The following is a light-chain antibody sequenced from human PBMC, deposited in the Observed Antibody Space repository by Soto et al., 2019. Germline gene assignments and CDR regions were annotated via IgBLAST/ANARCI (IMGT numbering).Light chain of an antibody. CDR2: GAS. V-gene: IGKV3-15*01. J-gene: IGKJ3*01. CDR1: QSVYSN. CDR3: QQYNNWPPVN. Sequence: ETLMTQSPATLSVSPGARATLSCTASQSVYSNLAWYQQKPGQAPRLLIYGASTRATGIPARFSGSGSGTEFTRTISSLQSEDFAVYYCQQYNNWPPVNFGPGTKVDI.